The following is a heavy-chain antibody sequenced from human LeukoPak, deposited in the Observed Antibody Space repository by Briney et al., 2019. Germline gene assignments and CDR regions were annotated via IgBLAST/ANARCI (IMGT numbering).Heavy chain of an antibody. Sequence: GGSLRLSCAASGFTFSSDVMSWVRQAPGKGLEWVSAISGSGGYTYYADSVKGRFTISRDNSKNTLFLQMNSLRAEDTAAYYCAKVTGPRRYYSDRSGYRPYYFDYWGQGTLVTVSS. CDR3: AKVTGPRRYYSDRSGYRPYYFDY. J-gene: IGHJ4*02. CDR1: GFTFSSDV. V-gene: IGHV3-23*01. CDR2: ISGSGGYT. D-gene: IGHD3-22*01.